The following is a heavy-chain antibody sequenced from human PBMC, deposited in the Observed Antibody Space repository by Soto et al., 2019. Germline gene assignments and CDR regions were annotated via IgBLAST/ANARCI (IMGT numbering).Heavy chain of an antibody. Sequence: EVQLVESGGGLVQPGGSLRLSCVASGFAFTSYRMHWVRQAPGKGLVWVSRIKTDGSRTTYADSVKGRFTISRDNAKNTLYLQMNSLRAEDTAVYYCAREPRACNGDYINSYYYYMDVWGTGTTVTVSS. D-gene: IGHD4-17*01. J-gene: IGHJ6*03. CDR3: AREPRACNGDYINSYYYYMDV. CDR1: GFAFTSYR. V-gene: IGHV3-74*03. CDR2: IKTDGSRT.